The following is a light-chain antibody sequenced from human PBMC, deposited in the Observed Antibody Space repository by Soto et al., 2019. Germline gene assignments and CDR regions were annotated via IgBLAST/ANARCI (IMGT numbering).Light chain of an antibody. Sequence: EIVLTQSPGTLSLSPGERATLSCRASQSISSSYLAWYQQRPGQAPRLLIYGASSRATGIPARFSGSGSGTEFTLTISSLQSEDFAVYYCQQYNNWPKTFGQGSLVEVK. CDR1: QSISSSY. CDR2: GAS. J-gene: IGKJ5*01. V-gene: IGKV3-15*01. CDR3: QQYNNWPKT.